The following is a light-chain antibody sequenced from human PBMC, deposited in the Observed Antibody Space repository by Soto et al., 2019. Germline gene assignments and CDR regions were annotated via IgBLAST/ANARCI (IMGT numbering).Light chain of an antibody. CDR2: EVS. J-gene: IGLJ1*01. CDR1: SSDVGGYNY. V-gene: IGLV2-14*01. Sequence: SVLTQPASVSGSPGQSITISCTGTSSDVGGYNYVSWYQQQSGKAPKLMIHEVSNRPSGVSNRFSGSKSGNTASLTISGLQVEDEADYYCSSFTSSRAYVFGIGTKVTVL. CDR3: SSFTSSRAYV.